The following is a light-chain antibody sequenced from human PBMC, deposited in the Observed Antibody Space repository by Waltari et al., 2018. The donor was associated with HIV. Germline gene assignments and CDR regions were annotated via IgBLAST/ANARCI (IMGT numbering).Light chain of an antibody. CDR3: QQYSTHYA. CDR2: RTS. Sequence: DIQMTQSPSNLSASVGDTVVISCRASQNIDNWLAWYQQRPRGAPKLLVSRTSILESGVSARFSGSGSGTEFTLSIRSLQPDDFGTYYCQQYSTHYAFGQGT. J-gene: IGKJ2*01. V-gene: IGKV1-5*03. CDR1: QNIDNW.